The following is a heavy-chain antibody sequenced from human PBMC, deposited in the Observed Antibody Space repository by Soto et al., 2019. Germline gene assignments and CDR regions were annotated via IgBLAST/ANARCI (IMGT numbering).Heavy chain of an antibody. CDR1: GFTFNIAW. J-gene: IGHJ4*02. V-gene: IGHV3-15*01. CDR3: TTDDPINRN. CDR2: IKSKTDGVTT. Sequence: EVHLVESGGGLVKPAGSLRLSCVASGFTFNIAWMSWVRQAPGKGLEWVGRIKSKTDGVTTEYAAPVKGRFTISRDDSKNTLYLQMNSLRTEDTAVYYCTTDDPINRNWGQGTLVTVSS.